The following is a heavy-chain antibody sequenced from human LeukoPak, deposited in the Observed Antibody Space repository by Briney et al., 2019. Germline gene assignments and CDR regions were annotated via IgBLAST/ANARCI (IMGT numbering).Heavy chain of an antibody. CDR2: ISDSGDKT. D-gene: IGHD3-10*01. CDR3: VKDLVDRAFTRGFDV. V-gene: IGHV3-23*01. CDR1: GLSFTTNA. Sequence: GGSLRLSCAASGLSFTTNARNWVRQAPWKGLEGVSGISDSGDKTYYADSVKGRFTISRANHKNTLYLEMSSLGAGDAAVYYCVKDLVDRAFTRGFDVWGQGTVVTVSS. J-gene: IGHJ3*01.